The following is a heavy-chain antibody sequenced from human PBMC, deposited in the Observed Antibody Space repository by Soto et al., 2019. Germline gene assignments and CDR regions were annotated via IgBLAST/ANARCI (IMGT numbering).Heavy chain of an antibody. J-gene: IGHJ4*02. CDR2: IYSGGYT. V-gene: IGHV3-53*01. CDR1: GFTVSNNY. Sequence: EVQLVESGGGLIQPGGSLRLSCAVSGFTVSNNYMSWVRQAPGKGLEGVSVIYSGGYTAYGDSVKGRFTISRDNSKNKLYLKMNSRRAAGPAVFFCASQPGGGGYWGQGTLVTVSS. D-gene: IGHD2-2*01. CDR3: ASQPGGGGY.